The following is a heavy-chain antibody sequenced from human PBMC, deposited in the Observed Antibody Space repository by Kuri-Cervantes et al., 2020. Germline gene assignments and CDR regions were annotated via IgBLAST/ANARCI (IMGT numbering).Heavy chain of an antibody. J-gene: IGHJ5*02. D-gene: IGHD1-1*01. CDR1: GFTFSSYS. CDR2: ISSSSSYI. V-gene: IGHV3-21*04. Sequence: GGSLRLSCAASGFTFSSYSMNWVRQAPGKRLEWVSSISSSSSYIYYADSVKGRFTISRDNAKNSLYLQMNSLRAEDTAVYYCARGTGFDWFDPWGQGTLVTVSS. CDR3: ARGTGFDWFDP.